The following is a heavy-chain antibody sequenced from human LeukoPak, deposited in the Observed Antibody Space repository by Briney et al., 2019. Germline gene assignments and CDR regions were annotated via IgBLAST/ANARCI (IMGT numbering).Heavy chain of an antibody. CDR1: GFTFSRYG. J-gene: IGHJ6*02. V-gene: IGHV3-30*02. CDR2: IRSDGSNK. CDR3: AKDMVVAASVISGMDV. D-gene: IGHD2-15*01. Sequence: PGGSLRLSCAASGFTFSRYGMHWVRQAPGKGLEWVAFIRSDGSNKYYADSVKGRFTISRDNSKNTLYLQMNSLRAEDTAVYYCAKDMVVAASVISGMDVWGQGTTVTVSS.